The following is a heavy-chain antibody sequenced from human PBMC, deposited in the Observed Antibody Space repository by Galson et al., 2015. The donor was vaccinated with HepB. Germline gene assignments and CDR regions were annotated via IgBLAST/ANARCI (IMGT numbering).Heavy chain of an antibody. V-gene: IGHV3-53*01. J-gene: IGHJ4*02. CDR2: IYSGGSA. Sequence: SLRLSCAASGFTVSSNYMSWVRQAPGKGLEWVSVIYSGGSANYADSVKGRFTISRDNSKNTLYLQMNSLRAEDTAVYFRASGSRLLSYFDYWGQGTLVTVSS. CDR1: GFTVSSNY. D-gene: IGHD3-10*01. CDR3: ASGSRLLSYFDY.